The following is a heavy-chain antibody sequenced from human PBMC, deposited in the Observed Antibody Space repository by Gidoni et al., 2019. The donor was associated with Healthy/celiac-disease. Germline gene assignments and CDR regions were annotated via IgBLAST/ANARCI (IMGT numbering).Heavy chain of an antibody. CDR2: ISSTSTYI. CDR3: ARGADVVVPSMSYYFDY. V-gene: IGHV3-21*01. Sequence: EVHLVESGGGLVKPGGSLRLSCAASGFTFSTYTMNWVSQAPGKGLQWVSSISSTSTYIYYADSVKGRFTISRDNAKNSLYLQMNSLRAEDTAVYYCARGADVVVPSMSYYFDYWGQGTLVTVSS. D-gene: IGHD2-21*01. J-gene: IGHJ4*02. CDR1: GFTFSTYT.